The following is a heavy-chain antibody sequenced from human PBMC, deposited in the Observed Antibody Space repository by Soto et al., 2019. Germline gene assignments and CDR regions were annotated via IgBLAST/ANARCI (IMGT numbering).Heavy chain of an antibody. Sequence: SETLSLTCTVSGGSISSYYWSWIRQPPGKGLEWIGYIYYSGSTYYNPSLKSRVTISVDTSKNQFSLKLNSVTAADTAVYYCAKTMVVTQNWFYPCGQGTLVTVSS. CDR1: GGSISSYY. CDR3: AKTMVVTQNWFYP. V-gene: IGHV4-59*08. CDR2: IYYSGST. J-gene: IGHJ5*02. D-gene: IGHD2-21*02.